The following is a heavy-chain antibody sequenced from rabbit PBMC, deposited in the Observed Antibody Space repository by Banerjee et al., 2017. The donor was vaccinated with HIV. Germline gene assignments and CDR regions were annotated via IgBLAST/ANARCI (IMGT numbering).Heavy chain of an antibody. V-gene: IGHV1S45*01. J-gene: IGHJ4*01. Sequence: QEQLEESGGDLVKPGASLTLTCTASGFSFSSSYYMCWVRQAPGKGLEWIGYITYGGSAYYASWVNGRFTISRTSSTTVSLQMTSLTAADTATYFCARDLAGVIGWNFDLWGQGTLVTVS. CDR2: ITYGGSA. D-gene: IGHD4-1*01. CDR1: GFSFSSSYY. CDR3: ARDLAGVIGWNFDL.